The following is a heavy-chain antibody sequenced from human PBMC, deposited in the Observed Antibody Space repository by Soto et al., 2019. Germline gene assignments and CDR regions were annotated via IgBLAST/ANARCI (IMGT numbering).Heavy chain of an antibody. D-gene: IGHD2-8*01. Sequence: EVQLLESGGGVVQRGGSLRLSCAASGFTVTSHAMSWVRQAPGKGLEWVSSISGSGDGTYYGDSVKGRFTISRDSSGSILYLEMKNLRGEDTAVYFCTRSRRSILMVYGFGGMDVWGQGTTVTVSS. V-gene: IGHV3-23*01. CDR2: ISGSGDGT. CDR1: GFTVTSHA. J-gene: IGHJ6*02. CDR3: TRSRRSILMVYGFGGMDV.